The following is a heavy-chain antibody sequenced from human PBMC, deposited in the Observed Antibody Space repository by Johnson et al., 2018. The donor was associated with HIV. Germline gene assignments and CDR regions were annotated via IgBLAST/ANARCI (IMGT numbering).Heavy chain of an antibody. Sequence: EVQLVESGGGLVQPGGSLRLSCAASGFTFSSYDMHWVRQATGKGLEWVSYISSSGSTIYYADSVKGRFTISRDNAKNSLYLQMNSLRAEDKAVYYCASPATQQLVPVDAFDIWGQGTMVTVSS. J-gene: IGHJ3*02. D-gene: IGHD6-13*01. CDR3: ASPATQQLVPVDAFDI. CDR1: GFTFSSYD. CDR2: ISSSGSTI. V-gene: IGHV3-48*04.